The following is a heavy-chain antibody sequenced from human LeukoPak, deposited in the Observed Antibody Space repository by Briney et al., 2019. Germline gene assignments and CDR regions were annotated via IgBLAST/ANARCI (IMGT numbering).Heavy chain of an antibody. CDR3: ARAGDSSGNAFDI. V-gene: IGHV3-21*01. CDR2: ISSSGSYI. J-gene: IGHJ3*02. CDR1: GFTFSSYS. Sequence: GGSLRLSCAASGFTFSSYSMNWVRQAPGKGLEWVSSISSSGSYIYYADSVKGRFTISRDNAKNSLYLQMNSLRAEDTAVYYCARAGDSSGNAFDIWGQGTMVTASS. D-gene: IGHD3-22*01.